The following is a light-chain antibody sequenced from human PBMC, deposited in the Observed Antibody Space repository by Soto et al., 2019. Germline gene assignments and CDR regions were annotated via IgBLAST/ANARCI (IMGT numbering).Light chain of an antibody. CDR2: EGS. J-gene: IGLJ2*01. CDR3: CSYAGSRGVV. Sequence: QSALTQPASVSGSPGQSITISCTGTSSDVGSYNLVSWCQQHPGKAPKLMIYEGSKRPSGVSNRFSGSKSGNTASLTISGLQAEDEADYYCCSYAGSRGVVFGGGTKLTVL. V-gene: IGLV2-23*01. CDR1: SSDVGSYNL.